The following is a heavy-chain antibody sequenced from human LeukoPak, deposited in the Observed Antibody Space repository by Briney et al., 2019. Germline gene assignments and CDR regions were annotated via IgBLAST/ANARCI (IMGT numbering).Heavy chain of an antibody. CDR2: IYHSGST. D-gene: IGHD6-13*01. Sequence: PSETLSLTCTVSGGSISSSSYYWGWIRQPPGKGLEWIGSIYHSGSTYYNPSLKNRVTISVDTFKNQFSLKLSSVTAADTAVYYCARLSRYSSSWPFWGQGTLVTVSP. CDR3: ARLSRYSSSWPF. J-gene: IGHJ4*02. V-gene: IGHV4-39*01. CDR1: GGSISSSSYY.